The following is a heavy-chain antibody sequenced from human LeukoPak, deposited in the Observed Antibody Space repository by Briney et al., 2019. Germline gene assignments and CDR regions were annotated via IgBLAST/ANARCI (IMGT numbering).Heavy chain of an antibody. V-gene: IGHV3-7*01. Sequence: PGGSLRLSCAGSGFTFRDYWMSWVRQAPGKGLEWVANIKQDGSEKYYVDSLKGRFSVSRDNAKNSLYLQINSLRAGDTAVYFCARVGAARYYYYYMDVWGKGTTVTVSS. CDR2: IKQDGSEK. CDR1: GFTFRDYW. CDR3: ARVGAARYYYYYMDV. D-gene: IGHD2-15*01. J-gene: IGHJ6*03.